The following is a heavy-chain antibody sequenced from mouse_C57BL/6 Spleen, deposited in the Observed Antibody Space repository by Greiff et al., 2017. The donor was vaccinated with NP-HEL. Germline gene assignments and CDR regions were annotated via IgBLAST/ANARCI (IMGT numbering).Heavy chain of an antibody. CDR3: ARQDYGNLYAMDY. Sequence: EVHLVESGGDLVKPGGSLKLSCAASGFTFSSYGMSWVRQTPDKRLEWVATISSGGSYTYYPDSVKGRFTISRDNAKNTLYLQMSSLKSEDTAMYYCARQDYGNLYAMDYWGQGTSVTVSS. CDR2: ISSGGSYT. CDR1: GFTFSSYG. D-gene: IGHD2-1*01. J-gene: IGHJ4*01. V-gene: IGHV5-6*01.